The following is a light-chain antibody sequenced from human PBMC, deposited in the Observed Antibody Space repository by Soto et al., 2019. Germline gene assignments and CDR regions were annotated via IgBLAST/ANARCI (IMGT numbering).Light chain of an antibody. Sequence: SQLTRSPSSLSASVGDRVSFTCRASQGIRNDLAWFQQKAGKAPRRLIYGASSLQSGVPNRFSGSGSGTEFTPTIDSLQPEDFAVYYCLQYNDYPRTFGQGTKV. CDR2: GAS. V-gene: IGKV1-17*01. J-gene: IGKJ1*01. CDR3: LQYNDYPRT. CDR1: QGIRND.